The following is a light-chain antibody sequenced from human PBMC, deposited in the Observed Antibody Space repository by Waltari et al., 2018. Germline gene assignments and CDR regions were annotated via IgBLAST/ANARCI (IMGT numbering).Light chain of an antibody. CDR1: GSNIGTNF. V-gene: IGLV1-47*01. CDR2: RSD. CDR3: AAWDDSLSAVM. J-gene: IGLJ7*01. Sequence: QSALTQPPAASGTPGQRLIISCSGSGSNIGTNFVYWYQQFPGTAPKLLIYRSDQRASGVPDRFSGSKSGSSASLAISGLQSEDESLYYCAAWDDSLSAVMFGGGTQVTVL.